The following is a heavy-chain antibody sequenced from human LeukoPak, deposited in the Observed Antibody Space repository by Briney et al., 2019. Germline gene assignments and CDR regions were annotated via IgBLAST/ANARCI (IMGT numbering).Heavy chain of an antibody. CDR3: ARAPIQQLVGWYFDY. CDR1: GGSISSGGYS. J-gene: IGHJ4*02. D-gene: IGHD6-13*01. CDR2: IYHSGST. Sequence: SETLSLTCAVSGGSISSGGYSWSWIRQPPGKGLEWIGYIYHSGSTYYNPSLKSRVTISVDRSKNQFSLKLSSVTAADTAVYYCARAPIQQLVGWYFDYWGQGTLVTVSS. V-gene: IGHV4-30-2*01.